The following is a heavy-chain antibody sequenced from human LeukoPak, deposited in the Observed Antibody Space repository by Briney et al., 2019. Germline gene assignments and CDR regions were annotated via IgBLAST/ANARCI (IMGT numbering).Heavy chain of an antibody. CDR2: FDPEDGET. D-gene: IGHD1-26*01. J-gene: IGHJ3*02. CDR3: ATVVGATHDAFDI. V-gene: IGHV1-24*01. CDR1: GYTLTELS. Sequence: ASVKVSCKVSGYTLTELSMHWVRQAPGKGLEWMGGFDPEDGETIYAQKFQGRVTMTEGTSTDTAYMELSSLRSEDTAVYYCATVVGATHDAFDIWGQGTMVTVSS.